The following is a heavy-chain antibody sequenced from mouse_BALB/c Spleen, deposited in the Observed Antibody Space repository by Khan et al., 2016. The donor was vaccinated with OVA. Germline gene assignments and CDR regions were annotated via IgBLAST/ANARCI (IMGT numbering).Heavy chain of an antibody. J-gene: IGHJ3*01. CDR2: INPSNGYT. Sequence: VQLQESGAELARPGASVKMSCKASGYTFTSYTIHWIKKRPGQGLEWNGYINPSNGYTNYNQKFKDKATLTTDKSSTTAYLQLSSLTSDDSAVYNCVRDGAYHRNDGWFAYWGQGTLGTVSA. CDR1: GYTFTSYT. CDR3: VRDGAYHRNDGWFAY. V-gene: IGHV1-4*01. D-gene: IGHD2-14*01.